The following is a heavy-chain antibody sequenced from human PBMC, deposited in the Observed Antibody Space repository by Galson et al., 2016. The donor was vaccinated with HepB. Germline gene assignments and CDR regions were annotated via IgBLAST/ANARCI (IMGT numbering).Heavy chain of an antibody. CDR3: TTDRGAVLPIMPHRCFDY. J-gene: IGHJ4*02. CDR2: LKTKTDGGTA. D-gene: IGHD2-2*01. Sequence: SLRLSCAASGFTFSTAWMSWVRQAPGKGLEWVGRLKTKTDGGTADYAAPVKGRFTLSRDDSKNTLYLQMNSLKTEDTAVYYCTTDRGAVLPIMPHRCFDYWGRGTLVTVSS. CDR1: GFTFSTAW. V-gene: IGHV3-15*01.